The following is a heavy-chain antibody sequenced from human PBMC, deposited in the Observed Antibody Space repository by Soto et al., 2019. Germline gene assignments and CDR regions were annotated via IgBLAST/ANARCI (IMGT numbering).Heavy chain of an antibody. V-gene: IGHV3-13*01. Sequence: GGSLRLSCAASGFTFSSYDMHWVRQATGKGLEWVSAIGTAGDTYYPGSVKGRFTISRENAKNSLYLQMNSLRAGDTAVYYCARARGSGTTDAFDIWGQGTMVTVSS. D-gene: IGHD3-10*01. CDR1: GFTFSSYD. CDR3: ARARGSGTTDAFDI. J-gene: IGHJ3*02. CDR2: IGTAGDT.